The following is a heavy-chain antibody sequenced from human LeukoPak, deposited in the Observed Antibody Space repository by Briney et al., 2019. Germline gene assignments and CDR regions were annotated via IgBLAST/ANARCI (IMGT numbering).Heavy chain of an antibody. J-gene: IGHJ6*03. CDR3: ARVPVAGQAYYYYYYMDV. CDR1: GYTFTGYY. CDR2: INPNSGGT. V-gene: IGHV1-2*02. D-gene: IGHD6-19*01. Sequence: GASVKVSCKASGYTFTGYYMHWVRQAPGQGLEWMGWINPNSGGTNYAQKFQGRVTMTRDTSISTAYMELSRLRSDDTAVYYCARVPVAGQAYYYYYYMDVWGKGTTVTVSS.